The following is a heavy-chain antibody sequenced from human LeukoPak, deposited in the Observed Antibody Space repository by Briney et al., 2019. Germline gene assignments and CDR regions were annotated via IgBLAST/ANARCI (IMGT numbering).Heavy chain of an antibody. D-gene: IGHD3-3*01. J-gene: IGHJ6*03. CDR2: ISAYNGNT. Sequence: ASVKVSCKASGYTFTSYGISWVRQAPGQGLEWMGWISAYNGNTNYAQKLQGRVTITRNTSISTAYMELSSLRSEDTAVYYCARTPSYYDLDYYYYMDVWGRGTTVTVSS. V-gene: IGHV1-18*01. CDR1: GYTFTSYG. CDR3: ARTPSYYDLDYYYYMDV.